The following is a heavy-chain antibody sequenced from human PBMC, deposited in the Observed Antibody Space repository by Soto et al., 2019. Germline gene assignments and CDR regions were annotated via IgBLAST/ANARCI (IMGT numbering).Heavy chain of an antibody. CDR3: ARDEGGCSGGSCYSGWFDP. CDR1: GGTFSSYT. J-gene: IGHJ5*02. V-gene: IGHV1-69*08. D-gene: IGHD2-15*01. Sequence: QVQLVQSGAEVKKPGSSVKVSCKASGGTFSSYTISWVRQAPGQGLEWMGRIIPILGIANYAQKLQGRVTITADKSTSTAYMELSSLRSEDTAVYYCARDEGGCSGGSCYSGWFDPWGQGTLVTVSS. CDR2: IIPILGIA.